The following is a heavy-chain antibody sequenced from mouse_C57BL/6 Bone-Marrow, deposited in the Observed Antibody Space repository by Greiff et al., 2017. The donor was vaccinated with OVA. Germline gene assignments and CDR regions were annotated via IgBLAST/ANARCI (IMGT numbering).Heavy chain of an antibody. D-gene: IGHD6-2*01. CDR2: IDPENGDT. CDR3: TTRCLYPYYFDY. CDR1: GFNIKDDY. J-gene: IGHJ2*01. V-gene: IGHV14-4*01. Sequence: VQLKESGAELVRPGASVKSSCTASGFNIKDDYMHWVKQRPEQGLEWIGWIDPENGDTEYDSKFQGKATITADTSSNTAYLQLSSLTSEDTAVYYCTTRCLYPYYFDYWGKGTTLTVSS.